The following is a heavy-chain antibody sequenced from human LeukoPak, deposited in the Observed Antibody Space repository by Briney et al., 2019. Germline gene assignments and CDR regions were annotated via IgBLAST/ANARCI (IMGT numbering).Heavy chain of an antibody. D-gene: IGHD3-3*01. CDR1: GFTFSSYS. Sequence: GGPLSLSCATSGFTFSSYSMRCARQARGGGRECVSAISPSANSASDPDSVKGRFTISRDNAKNSLYLQMNSLRAEDTAVYYCARDAIFGVVIMVNWFDPWGQGTLVTVSS. CDR3: ARDAIFGVVIMVNWFDP. CDR2: ISPSANSA. J-gene: IGHJ5*02. V-gene: IGHV3-23*01.